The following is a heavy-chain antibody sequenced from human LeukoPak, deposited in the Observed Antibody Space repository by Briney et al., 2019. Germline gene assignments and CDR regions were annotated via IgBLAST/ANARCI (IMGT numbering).Heavy chain of an antibody. CDR3: ARLGYCSSASCYYGMDV. V-gene: IGHV5-51*01. CDR1: GYSFSTYW. D-gene: IGHD2-2*01. J-gene: IGHJ6*02. CDR2: IYPGDSDT. Sequence: GESLKISCKASGYSFSTYWIAWVRQMSGEGLEWMGIIYPGDSDTRYSPSFQGQVTMSVDKSISTACLQWSSLKASDTAMYYCARLGYCSSASCYYGMDVWGQGTTVTVSS.